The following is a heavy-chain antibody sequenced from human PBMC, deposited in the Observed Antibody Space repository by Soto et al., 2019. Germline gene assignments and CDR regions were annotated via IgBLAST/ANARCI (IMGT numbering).Heavy chain of an antibody. CDR1: GFTFSSYA. Sequence: PGGSLRLSCAASGFTFSSYAMHWFRQAPGKGLEWVAVISYDGSNKYYADSVKGRFTISRDNSKNTLYLQMNSLRAEDTAVYYCARDFATSSFLYGMDVWGQGTTVTVSS. D-gene: IGHD2-2*01. J-gene: IGHJ6*02. V-gene: IGHV3-30-3*01. CDR3: ARDFATSSFLYGMDV. CDR2: ISYDGSNK.